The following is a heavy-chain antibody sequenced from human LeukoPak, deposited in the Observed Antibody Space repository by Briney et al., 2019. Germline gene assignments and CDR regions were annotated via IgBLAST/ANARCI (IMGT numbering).Heavy chain of an antibody. CDR2: IRYDGSNK. D-gene: IGHD6-19*01. Sequence: SGGSLRLSRAASGFTFSSYGMHWVRQAPGKGLEWVAFIRYDGSNKYYADSVKGRFTISRDNSKNTLYLQMNSLRAEDTAVYYCAKDPDEAVTGTPFDYWGQGTLVTVSS. J-gene: IGHJ4*02. CDR3: AKDPDEAVTGTPFDY. V-gene: IGHV3-30*02. CDR1: GFTFSSYG.